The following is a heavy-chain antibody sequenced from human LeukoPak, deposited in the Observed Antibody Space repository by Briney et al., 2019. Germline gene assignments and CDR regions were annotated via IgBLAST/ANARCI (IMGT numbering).Heavy chain of an antibody. J-gene: IGHJ3*02. CDR1: GFTFDDYG. V-gene: IGHV3-20*04. Sequence: GGSLRLSCAASGFTFDDYGLRWVRQVPGPGLEWVSDINWNGGSTGYADSMKGRFTISRDNAKNSLYLQMNSLRAEDTALYYCARDCGGDCFSNDAFDIWGQGTLVTVSS. D-gene: IGHD2-21*02. CDR3: ARDCGGDCFSNDAFDI. CDR2: INWNGGST.